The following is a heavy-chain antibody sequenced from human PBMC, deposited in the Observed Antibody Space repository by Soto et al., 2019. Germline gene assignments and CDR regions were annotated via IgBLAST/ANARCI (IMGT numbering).Heavy chain of an antibody. J-gene: IGHJ4*02. Sequence: SETLSLTCTVSGGSLRNYYWSWMRQSPGKGLEWIGYVHYGGSANYSPSLKSRGTISVDTSKTQVFLKLTSVTAADTAVYYCARGNGWHDYWGQGTLVTVSS. V-gene: IGHV4-59*08. CDR3: ARGNGWHDY. D-gene: IGHD6-19*01. CDR2: VHYGGSA. CDR1: GGSLRNYY.